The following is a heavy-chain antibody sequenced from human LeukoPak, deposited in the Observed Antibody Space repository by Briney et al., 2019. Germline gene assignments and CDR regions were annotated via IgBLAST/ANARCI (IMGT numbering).Heavy chain of an antibody. Sequence: ASVKVSCKTSGYRFNVYDILWVRQAPGHGLDYVGWISTYTGRANYAHKFQGRVSVITDTSTSTAYLELTNLTSSDTGLYYCARADGTNSGTNAFDVWGLGTMVTVAS. D-gene: IGHD4-23*01. CDR3: ARADGTNSGTNAFDV. V-gene: IGHV1-18*01. J-gene: IGHJ3*01. CDR1: GYRFNVYD. CDR2: ISTYTGRA.